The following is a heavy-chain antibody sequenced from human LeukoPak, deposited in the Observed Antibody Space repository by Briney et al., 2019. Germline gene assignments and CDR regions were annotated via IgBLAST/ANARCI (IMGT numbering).Heavy chain of an antibody. CDR3: ARGRSHGVAIFGVVIGPLDYYGMDV. Sequence: PGGSLRLSCAASGFTFSSYAMHWVRQAPGKGLEWAAVISYDGSNKYYADSVKGRFTISRDNSKNTLYLQMNSLRAEDTAVYYCARGRSHGVAIFGVVIGPLDYYGMDVWGQGTTVTVSS. CDR1: GFTFSSYA. D-gene: IGHD3-3*01. V-gene: IGHV3-30-3*01. J-gene: IGHJ6*02. CDR2: ISYDGSNK.